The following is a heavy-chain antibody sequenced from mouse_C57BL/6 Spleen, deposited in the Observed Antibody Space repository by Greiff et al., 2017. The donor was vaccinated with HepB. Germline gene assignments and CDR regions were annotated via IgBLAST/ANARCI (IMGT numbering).Heavy chain of an antibody. Sequence: VQLQQSGAELVRPGASVKLSCTASGFNIKDYYMHWVKQRPEQGLEWIGRIDPEDGDTEYAPKFQGKATMTADTSSNTAYLQLSSLTSEDTAVYYCTAPYYYGHYYAMDYWGQGTSVTVSS. CDR2: IDPEDGDT. V-gene: IGHV14-1*01. CDR1: GFNIKDYY. D-gene: IGHD1-1*01. J-gene: IGHJ4*01. CDR3: TAPYYYGHYYAMDY.